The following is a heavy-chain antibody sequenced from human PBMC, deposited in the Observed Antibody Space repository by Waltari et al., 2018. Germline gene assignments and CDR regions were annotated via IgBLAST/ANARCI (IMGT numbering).Heavy chain of an antibody. CDR1: GYTFTDFY. CDR2: VNPNGGST. Sequence: QVQLVQSGAEVKKPGASVKVSCKASGYTFTDFYMHWVRQAPGQGLEWMGIVNPNGGSTTYAQKLQDRVTMTRDTSTSTVYMELSSLRSEDTVVYYCARAGSTLIWGVAEWGQGTLVTVSS. CDR3: ARAGSTLIWGVAE. V-gene: IGHV1-46*04. J-gene: IGHJ4*02. D-gene: IGHD2-2*01.